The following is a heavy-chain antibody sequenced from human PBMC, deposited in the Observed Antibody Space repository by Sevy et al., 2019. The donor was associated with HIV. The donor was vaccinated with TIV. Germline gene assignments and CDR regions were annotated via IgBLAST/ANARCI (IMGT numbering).Heavy chain of an antibody. Sequence: GESLKISCKGSGYSFTSYWIGWVRQMPGKGLEWMGIIYPGDSDTRYSPSFQGQVTISADKSISTAYLQWSSLKASDTSIYYCARMGKVGARPRYLDYWGQGTLVTVSS. D-gene: IGHD1-26*01. CDR1: GYSFTSYW. J-gene: IGHJ4*02. CDR2: IYPGDSDT. CDR3: ARMGKVGARPRYLDY. V-gene: IGHV5-51*01.